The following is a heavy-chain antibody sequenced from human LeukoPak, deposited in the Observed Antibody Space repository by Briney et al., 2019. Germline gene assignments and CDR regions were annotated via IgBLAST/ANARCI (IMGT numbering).Heavy chain of an antibody. D-gene: IGHD1-26*01. CDR1: GGSISGTDW. V-gene: IGHV4/OR15-8*02. J-gene: IGHJ4*02. CDR2: ISLAGQN. Sequence: SETLSLTCGVSGGSISGTDWWSWVRQPPGEVLEWMVEISLAGQNNYNPSLNGRVTMSLDKSSNQLSLHLTSVTAADTATYFCSRESGPFCPFGYWGQGTLVIVSS. CDR3: SRESGPFCPFGY.